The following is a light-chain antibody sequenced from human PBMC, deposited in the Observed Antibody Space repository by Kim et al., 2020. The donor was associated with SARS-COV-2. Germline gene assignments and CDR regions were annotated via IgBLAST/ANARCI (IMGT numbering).Light chain of an antibody. V-gene: IGKV3-11*01. CDR3: QQRSNWPLT. CDR1: QSVSSY. CDR2: DAS. Sequence: EIVLTQSPATLSLSPGERATLSCRPSQSVSSYLAWYQQNPGQAPRLLIYDASNRATGIPARFSGSGSGTDFTLTISSLEPEDFAVYYCQQRSNWPLTFGGGTKVDIK. J-gene: IGKJ4*01.